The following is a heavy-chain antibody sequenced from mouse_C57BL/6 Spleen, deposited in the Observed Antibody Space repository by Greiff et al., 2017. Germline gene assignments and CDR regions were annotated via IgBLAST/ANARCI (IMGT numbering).Heavy chain of an antibody. CDR1: GYSITSGYY. V-gene: IGHV3-6*01. CDR2: ISYDGSN. Sequence: VQLQQSGPGLVKPSQSLSLTCSVTGYSITSGYYWNWIRQFPGNKLEWMGYISYDGSNNYNPSLKNRISITRDTSTNQFFLKLNSVTTEDTATYYCARGVYYSNPYAMDYWGQGTSVTVSS. D-gene: IGHD2-5*01. J-gene: IGHJ4*01. CDR3: ARGVYYSNPYAMDY.